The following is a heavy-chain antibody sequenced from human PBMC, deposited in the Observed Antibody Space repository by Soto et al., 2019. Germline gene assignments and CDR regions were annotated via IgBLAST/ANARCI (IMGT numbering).Heavy chain of an antibody. CDR1: GGTFSSYT. CDR2: IIPILGIA. J-gene: IGHJ4*02. V-gene: IGHV1-69*08. D-gene: IGHD3-10*01. CDR3: AREEYYYGSGAFFDY. Sequence: QVQLVQSGAEVKKPGSSVKVSCKASGGTFSSYTISWVRQAPGQGLEWMGRIIPILGIANYAQKFQGRLTITADKSTSTAYMELSSLRSEDTAVYCCAREEYYYGSGAFFDYWGQGTLVTVSS.